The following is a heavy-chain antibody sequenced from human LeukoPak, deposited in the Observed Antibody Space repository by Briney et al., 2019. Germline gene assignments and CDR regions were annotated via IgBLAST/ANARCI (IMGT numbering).Heavy chain of an antibody. V-gene: IGHV3-30-3*01. J-gene: IGHJ4*02. Sequence: PGRSLRLSCAASGFTFSSYAMHWVRQAPGKGLEWVAVISYDGSNKYYADSVKGRFTISRDNSKNTLYLQMNSLRAEDTAVYYCANISPVEGVDYWGQGTLVTVSS. CDR1: GFTFSSYA. CDR2: ISYDGSNK. CDR3: ANISPVEGVDY. D-gene: IGHD4-23*01.